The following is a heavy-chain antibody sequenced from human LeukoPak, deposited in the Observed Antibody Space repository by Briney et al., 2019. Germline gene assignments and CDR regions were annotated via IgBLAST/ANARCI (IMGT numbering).Heavy chain of an antibody. Sequence: PSQTLSLTCAVSGGSISSGGYSWSWIRQPPGKGLEWIGYIHHSGSTYYNPSLKSRVTISVDRSKNQFSLKLSSVTAADTAVYYCARGGGYCSSTSCHFDYWGQGTLVTVSS. CDR2: IHHSGST. J-gene: IGHJ4*02. D-gene: IGHD2-2*01. V-gene: IGHV4-30-2*01. CDR1: GGSISSGGYS. CDR3: ARGGGYCSSTSCHFDY.